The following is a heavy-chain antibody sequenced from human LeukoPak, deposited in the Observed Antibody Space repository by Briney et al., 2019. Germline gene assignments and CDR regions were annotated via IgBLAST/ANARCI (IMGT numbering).Heavy chain of an antibody. CDR1: GESLSKYY. Sequence: SETLSLTCAVYGESLSKYYWTWIRQSPGKGLEWIGEINHRGSTNLNPSLKSRVTLSVDTSKHQFSLKLTSVTAADAAVYYCAKSVGSTDYWGQGTLVTVSS. CDR2: INHRGST. D-gene: IGHD1-26*01. V-gene: IGHV4-34*01. CDR3: AKSVGSTDY. J-gene: IGHJ4*02.